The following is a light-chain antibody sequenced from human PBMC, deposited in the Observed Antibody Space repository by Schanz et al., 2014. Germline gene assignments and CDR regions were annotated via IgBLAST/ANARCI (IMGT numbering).Light chain of an antibody. Sequence: DVVMTQSPLSLPVTLGQPASISCRSSQSLLHTNGYNYLDWYLQKPGQSPQLLIYLASSRASGVPDRFSGSASGTDFTLKISRVEAEDVGVYYCMQALQTPLTFGGGTKVEIK. CDR3: MQALQTPLT. J-gene: IGKJ4*01. CDR2: LAS. V-gene: IGKV2-28*01. CDR1: QSLLHTNGYNY.